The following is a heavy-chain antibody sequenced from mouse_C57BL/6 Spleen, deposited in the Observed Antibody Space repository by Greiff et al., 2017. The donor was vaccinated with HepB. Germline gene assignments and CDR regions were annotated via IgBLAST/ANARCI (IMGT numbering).Heavy chain of an antibody. J-gene: IGHJ2*01. CDR2: IYPGDGDT. Sequence: VQGVESGAELVKPGASVKISCKASGYAFSSYWMNWVKQRPGKGLEWIGQIYPGDGDTNYNGKFKGKATLTADKSSSTAYMQLSSLTSEDSAVYFCARGGYCSSFDYWGQGTTLTVSS. CDR3: ARGGYCSSFDY. D-gene: IGHD1-1*01. CDR1: GYAFSSYW. V-gene: IGHV1-80*01.